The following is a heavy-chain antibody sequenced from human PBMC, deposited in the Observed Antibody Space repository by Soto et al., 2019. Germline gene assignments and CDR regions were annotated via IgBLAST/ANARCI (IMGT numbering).Heavy chain of an antibody. D-gene: IGHD2-8*01. Sequence: QVQLQESGPGLVKPSQTLSLTCTDSGGSISSGGYYWSWIRQHPGKGLEWIGYIYYSGSTYYNPSLKSRVTISVDTSKNQFSLKLSSVTAADTAVYYCARGKMVYAIQGLYWYFDLWGRGTLVTVSS. CDR2: IYYSGST. CDR1: GGSISSGGYY. J-gene: IGHJ2*01. V-gene: IGHV4-31*03. CDR3: ARGKMVYAIQGLYWYFDL.